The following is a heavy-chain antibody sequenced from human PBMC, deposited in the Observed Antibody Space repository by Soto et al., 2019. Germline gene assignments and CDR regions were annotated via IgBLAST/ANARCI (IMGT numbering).Heavy chain of an antibody. CDR1: GFTLQNYA. J-gene: IGHJ5*02. Sequence: PGGSLRLSCTASGFTLQNYAMAWVRQAPGKGLEWVSTLIGGHYGTAYSYSVKGRFTVSRDNSKNCLYLQMNSLGVEDTAMYFCAKEKSTGDIDWFDPWGQGSLVTVS. CDR3: AKEKSTGDIDWFDP. D-gene: IGHD3-10*01. CDR2: LIGGHYGT. V-gene: IGHV3-23*01.